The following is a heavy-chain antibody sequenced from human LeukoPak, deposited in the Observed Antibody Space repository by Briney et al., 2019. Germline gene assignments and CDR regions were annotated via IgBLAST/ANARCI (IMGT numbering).Heavy chain of an antibody. J-gene: IGHJ4*02. CDR3: ASRPADTTWYGVFDY. V-gene: IGHV4-59*11. CDR1: GASIDSHY. Sequence: SETLSLTCSVSGASIDSHYWSWIRQSPGKGLEWIGYVFNGGSTNYNPSLNSRVTMSLDTSRAQFSLRLSSVTAADTAIYYCASRPADTTWYGVFDYWSQRTLVTVSS. CDR2: VFNGGST. D-gene: IGHD3-10*01.